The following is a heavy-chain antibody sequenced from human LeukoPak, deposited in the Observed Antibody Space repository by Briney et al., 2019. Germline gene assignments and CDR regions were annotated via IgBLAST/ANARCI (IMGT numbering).Heavy chain of an antibody. J-gene: IGHJ5*02. V-gene: IGHV3-23*01. Sequence: GGSLRLSCAASGFTFSDYSMNWVRRAPGKGLEWISSITSSGRYIYYADSVKGRFTISRDNSKNTLYLQMNSLRAEDTAVYYCAKSKPSYSSGWYNWFDPWGQGTLVTVSS. CDR2: ITSSGRYI. CDR3: AKSKPSYSSGWYNWFDP. CDR1: GFTFSDYS. D-gene: IGHD6-19*01.